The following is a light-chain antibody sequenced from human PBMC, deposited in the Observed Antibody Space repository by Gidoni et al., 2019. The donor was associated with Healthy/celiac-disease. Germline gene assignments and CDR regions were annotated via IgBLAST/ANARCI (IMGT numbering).Light chain of an antibody. Sequence: EIVMTHSPATLSVSPGERATLSCRASQSVSSNLAWYQQKPGQAPRLLIYGASTRATGIPARFSGSGSGTEFTLNISSLQSEDFAVYYCQQYNNWPPVTCGQGTRLEIK. J-gene: IGKJ5*01. CDR3: QQYNNWPPVT. V-gene: IGKV3-15*01. CDR1: QSVSSN. CDR2: GAS.